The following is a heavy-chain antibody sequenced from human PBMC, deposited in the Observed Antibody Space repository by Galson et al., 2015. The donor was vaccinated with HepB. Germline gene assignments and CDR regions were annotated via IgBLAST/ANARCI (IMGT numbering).Heavy chain of an antibody. J-gene: IGHJ4*02. CDR2: INDDGSST. CDR3: ARSRVERTVAGTFDS. Sequence: SLRLSCAASGFTFSGYWMHWVRQVPGKGLVWVSRINDDGSSTTYADSVKGRFTISRDNAKNTLFLQMNSLRVEDTAVYYCARSRVERTVAGTFDSWGQGTLVTVSS. V-gene: IGHV3-74*03. D-gene: IGHD6-19*01. CDR1: GFTFSGYW.